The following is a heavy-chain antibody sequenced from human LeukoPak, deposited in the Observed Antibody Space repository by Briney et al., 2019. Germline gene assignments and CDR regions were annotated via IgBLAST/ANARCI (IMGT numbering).Heavy chain of an antibody. CDR3: AKDGAIASVGYYYYMDV. D-gene: IGHD6-13*01. V-gene: IGHV3-23*01. CDR1: GFTFSNYA. Sequence: GGSLRLSCTPSGFTFSNYAMTWVRQAPGMGLEWVSTISGGGDLTFYTDSVRGRFTISRDNSKNALFLQMNSLRADDTAIYYCAKDGAIASVGYYYYMDVWGKGTTVTVSS. J-gene: IGHJ6*03. CDR2: ISGGGDLT.